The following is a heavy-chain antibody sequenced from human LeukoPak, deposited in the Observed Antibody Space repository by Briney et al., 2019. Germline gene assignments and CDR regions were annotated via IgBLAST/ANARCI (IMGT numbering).Heavy chain of an antibody. Sequence: PSQTLSLTCTVSGGSISSGSYYWSWIRLPAGKGLEWIGRIYTSGSTNYNPSLKSRVTISVDTSKNQFSLKLSSVTAADTAVYYCAREVPSRPHYMDVWGKGTTVTVSS. CDR3: AREVPSRPHYMDV. CDR1: GGSISSGSYY. CDR2: IYTSGST. J-gene: IGHJ6*03. V-gene: IGHV4-61*02. D-gene: IGHD2-2*01.